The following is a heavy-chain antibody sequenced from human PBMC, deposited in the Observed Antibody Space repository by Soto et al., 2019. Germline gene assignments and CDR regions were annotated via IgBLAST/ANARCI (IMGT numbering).Heavy chain of an antibody. CDR3: TTLRITIFGVVLMDV. Sequence: GGSLRLSCAASGFTFSNAWMNWVRQAPGKGLEWVGRIKSKTDGGTTDYAAPVKGRFTISRDDSKNTLYLQMNSLKTEDTAVYYCTTLRITIFGVVLMDVRGQGTTVTVSS. V-gene: IGHV3-15*07. CDR2: IKSKTDGGTT. CDR1: GFTFSNAW. D-gene: IGHD3-3*01. J-gene: IGHJ6*02.